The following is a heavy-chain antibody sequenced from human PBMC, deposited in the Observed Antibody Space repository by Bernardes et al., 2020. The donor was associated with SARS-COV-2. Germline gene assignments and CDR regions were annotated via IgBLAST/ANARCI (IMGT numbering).Heavy chain of an antibody. Sequence: GGSLRLSCAASGFTFSSYGMHWVRQAPGKGLEWVAVIWYDGSNKYYADSVKGRFTISRDNSKNTLYLQMNSLRAEDTAVYYCARDPSLRRSSSWLSPSPAYYFDYWGQGTLVTVSS. CDR2: IWYDGSNK. CDR3: ARDPSLRRSSSWLSPSPAYYFDY. CDR1: GFTFSSYG. V-gene: IGHV3-33*01. J-gene: IGHJ4*02. D-gene: IGHD6-13*01.